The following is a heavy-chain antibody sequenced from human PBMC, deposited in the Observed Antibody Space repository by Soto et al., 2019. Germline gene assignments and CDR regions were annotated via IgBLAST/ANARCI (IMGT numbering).Heavy chain of an antibody. CDR2: IYSGGST. CDR3: AREVGVWFGEAEYGMGI. V-gene: IGHV3-53*01. Sequence: PGGSLRLSFAASGFTVSSNYMSWVRQAPGKGLEWVSVIYSGGSTYYADSVKGRFTISRDNSKNTLYLQMNSLRAEDTAVYYCAREVGVWFGEAEYGMGIGGQGTTVTGSS. J-gene: IGHJ6*02. D-gene: IGHD3-10*01. CDR1: GFTVSSNY.